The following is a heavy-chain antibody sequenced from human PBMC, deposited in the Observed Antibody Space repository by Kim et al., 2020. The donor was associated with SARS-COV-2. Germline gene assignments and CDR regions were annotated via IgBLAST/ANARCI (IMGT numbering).Heavy chain of an antibody. CDR3: ARAAGYSSGGGDD. J-gene: IGHJ4*02. D-gene: IGHD6-19*01. Sequence: YANSGKGRFTNSRDNAKNSLYLQMNSLSAEETAVEYCARAAGYSSGGGDDWGQGTLVTVAS. V-gene: IGHV3-21*01.